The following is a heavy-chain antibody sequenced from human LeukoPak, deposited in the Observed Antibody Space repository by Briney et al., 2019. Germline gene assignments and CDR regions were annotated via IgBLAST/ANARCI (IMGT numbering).Heavy chain of an antibody. CDR1: GGSISSDWY. Sequence: SETLSLTCTVSGGSISSDWYWGWVRQPPGNGLEWIGAIYRNGDTYYNPSLKSRVTISLDTSKNQFSLRLSSVTAADTAVYYCARAKRDYYDNSGYESYYYFMDVWGKGTTVTVSS. V-gene: IGHV4-38-2*02. J-gene: IGHJ6*03. CDR3: ARAKRDYYDNSGYESYYYFMDV. D-gene: IGHD3-22*01. CDR2: IYRNGDT.